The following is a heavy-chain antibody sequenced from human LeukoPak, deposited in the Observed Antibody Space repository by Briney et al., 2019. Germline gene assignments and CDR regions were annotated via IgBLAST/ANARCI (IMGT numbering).Heavy chain of an antibody. J-gene: IGHJ6*02. D-gene: IGHD5-18*01. CDR2: ISGSGGGT. CDR1: GFTFSSHA. CDR3: AKVSVDTPMVVNYYYGMDV. V-gene: IGHV3-23*01. Sequence: GGSLRLSCVASGFTFSSHAMSWVRQAPGKGLEWVSVISGSGGGTYYADSVKGRFTISRDNSKSTLYLQMNSLRAEDTAVFYCAKVSVDTPMVVNYYYGMDVWGQGTTVTVSS.